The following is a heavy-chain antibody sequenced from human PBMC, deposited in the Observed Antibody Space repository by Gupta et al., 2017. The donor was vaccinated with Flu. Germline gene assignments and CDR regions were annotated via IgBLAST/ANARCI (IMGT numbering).Heavy chain of an antibody. D-gene: IGHD4-17*01. V-gene: IGHV3-9*01. CDR1: GFTFQNYA. CDR3: VKGLGLVGFDY. CDR2: LTWNSGDI. J-gene: IGHJ4*02. Sequence: EGHLVESGGGLVQPGRSLRLSCAASGFTFQNYAMPWVRQSPGKGLEWVSGLTWNSGDIGYADSVKGPFTISRDNAKNSLYLQMNSLRPEDTALYYCVKGLGLVGFDYWGQGTPVTVSS.